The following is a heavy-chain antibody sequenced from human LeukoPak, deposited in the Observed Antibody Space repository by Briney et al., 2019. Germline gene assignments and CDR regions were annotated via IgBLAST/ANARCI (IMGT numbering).Heavy chain of an antibody. CDR1: GFTFSSYG. D-gene: IGHD2-15*01. J-gene: IGHJ3*02. CDR2: ISYDGSNK. Sequence: PGRSLRLSCAASGFTFSSYGMHWVRQAPGKGLEWVAVISYDGSNKYYADSVKGRFTISRDNSKNTLYLQMNSLRAEDTAVYYCAKGRLRYCSGGSCYSDAFDIWGQGTMVTVSS. CDR3: AKGRLRYCSGGSCYSDAFDI. V-gene: IGHV3-30*18.